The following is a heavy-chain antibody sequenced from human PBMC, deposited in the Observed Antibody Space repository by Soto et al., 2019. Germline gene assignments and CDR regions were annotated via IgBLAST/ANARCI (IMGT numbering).Heavy chain of an antibody. CDR2: IYYSGST. D-gene: IGHD6-13*01. CDR1: GGSISSSSYY. V-gene: IGHV4-39*01. Sequence: SETLSLTCTVSGGSISSSSYYWGWIRQPPGKGLEWIGSIYYSGSTYYNPSLKSRVTISVDTSKNQFSLKLSSVTAADTTVYYCARAVIAPTGAFDCWGQGTLVTVS. J-gene: IGHJ4*02. CDR3: ARAVIAPTGAFDC.